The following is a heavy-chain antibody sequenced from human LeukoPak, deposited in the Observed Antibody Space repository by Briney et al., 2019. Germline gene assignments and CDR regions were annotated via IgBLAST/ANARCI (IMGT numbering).Heavy chain of an antibody. V-gene: IGHV3-30*03. D-gene: IGHD1-26*01. CDR1: GFMFSDYG. J-gene: IGHJ4*02. Sequence: GGSLRLSCEASGFMFSDYGMHWVRQAPGKGLEWVAVISYDESNKDYGDSVKGRFTISRDTSKNTLYLQMNSLRPEDTAVYYCARDLYKWELLRGDYWGQGTLVTVSS. CDR3: ARDLYKWELLRGDY. CDR2: ISYDESNK.